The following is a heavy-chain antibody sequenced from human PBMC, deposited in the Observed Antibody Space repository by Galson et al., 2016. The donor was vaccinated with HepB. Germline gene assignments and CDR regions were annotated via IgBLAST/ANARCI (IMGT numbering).Heavy chain of an antibody. Sequence: CAISGDSVSSNSAAWNWIRLSPSRGLAWLGRTYYRSKWYNEYAESVKRRTTINAQTSENHFSLQLNSVTPEDTAVYYCARETALTGTRDYYYTLDVWGQGTTVTVSS. J-gene: IGHJ6*02. CDR1: GDSVSSNSAA. V-gene: IGHV6-1*01. CDR3: ARETALTGTRDYYYTLDV. CDR2: TYYRSKWYN. D-gene: IGHD1-7*01.